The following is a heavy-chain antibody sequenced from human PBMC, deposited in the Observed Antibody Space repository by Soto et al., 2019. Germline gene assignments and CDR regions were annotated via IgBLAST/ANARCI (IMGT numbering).Heavy chain of an antibody. CDR3: ARHAYGSGFYYGMNV. V-gene: IGHV4-59*08. D-gene: IGHD3-10*01. J-gene: IGHJ6*02. CDR2: IYYTGST. CDR1: GGSITSYY. Sequence: SETLSLTCTVSGGSITSYYWSWIRQPPGKGLEWLGYIYYTGSTNYNPSLKSRVTISLDTSKNQFSLKLSSVTAADTAVYYCARHAYGSGFYYGMNVWGQGTTVTVSS.